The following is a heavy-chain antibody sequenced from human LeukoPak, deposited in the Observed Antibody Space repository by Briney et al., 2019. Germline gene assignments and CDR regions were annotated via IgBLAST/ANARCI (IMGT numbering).Heavy chain of an antibody. CDR3: VRGSLRLPRSTPDY. CDR2: ISSDGSVT. CDR1: GFSFSNYW. D-gene: IGHD2-21*02. J-gene: IGHJ4*02. Sequence: PGGSLRLPCAVSGFSFSNYWMHWVRQDPGKGLVWVSYISSDGSVTKYAASVKGRFTISRDNAVNTLYLQMNSLRVEDTAVYYCVRGSLRLPRSTPDYWGQGTLVTVSS. V-gene: IGHV3-74*03.